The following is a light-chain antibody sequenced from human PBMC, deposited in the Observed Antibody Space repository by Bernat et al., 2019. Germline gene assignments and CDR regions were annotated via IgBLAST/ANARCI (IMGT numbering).Light chain of an antibody. CDR3: QQLDNYPFT. CDR2: GAS. Sequence: DIQLTQSPSFLSASIGDRVTITCRASQVIGIYLAWYQQKPGKAPNLLIYGASTLETGVPSRFSGSGSGTEFTLTISSLQPEDVATYYCQQLDNYPFTFGQGTRLEI. CDR1: QVIGIY. J-gene: IGKJ5*01. V-gene: IGKV1-9*01.